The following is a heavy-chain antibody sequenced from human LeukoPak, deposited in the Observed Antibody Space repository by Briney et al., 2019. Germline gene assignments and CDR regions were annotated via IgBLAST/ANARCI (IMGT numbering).Heavy chain of an antibody. J-gene: IGHJ4*02. Sequence: SVKVSCKASGGTFSSYAISWVRQAPGQGLEWMGGIIPIFGTANYAQKFQGRVTITTDESTSTAYMELSSLRSEDTAVYYCAKPYDSSGYYYVYWGQGTLVTVSS. CDR1: GGTFSSYA. V-gene: IGHV1-69*05. D-gene: IGHD3-22*01. CDR2: IIPIFGTA. CDR3: AKPYDSSGYYYVY.